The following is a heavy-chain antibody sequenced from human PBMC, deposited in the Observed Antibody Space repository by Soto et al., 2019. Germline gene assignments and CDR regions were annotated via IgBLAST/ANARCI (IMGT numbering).Heavy chain of an antibody. D-gene: IGHD2-15*01. CDR3: ALLGGYCSGGSCDFDY. J-gene: IGHJ4*02. CDR2: IIPILGIA. V-gene: IGHV1-69*02. CDR1: GGTFSSYT. Sequence: ASVKVSCKASGGTFSSYTISWVRQAPGQGLEWMGRIIPILGIANYAQKFQGRVTITADKSTSTAYMELSSLRSDDTAVYYCALLGGYCSGGSCDFDYWGQGTLVTVSS.